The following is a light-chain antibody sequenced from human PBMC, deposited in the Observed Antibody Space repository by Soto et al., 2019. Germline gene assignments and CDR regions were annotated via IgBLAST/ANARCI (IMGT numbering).Light chain of an antibody. CDR1: SSDVGGYDY. CDR2: EVS. CDR3: SSYTVTNTLV. V-gene: IGLV2-14*01. J-gene: IGLJ2*01. Sequence: QSVLTQPASVSGSPGQSITISCTGTSSDVGGYDYVSWYQLHPGKAPKLMVFEVSNRPSGVSHRFSGSKSGNTASLTISGLQADDEADYYCSSYTVTNTLVFGGGTKLTVL.